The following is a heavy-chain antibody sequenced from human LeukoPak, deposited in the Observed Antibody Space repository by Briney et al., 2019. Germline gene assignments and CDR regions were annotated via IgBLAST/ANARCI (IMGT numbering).Heavy chain of an antibody. V-gene: IGHV1-2*02. D-gene: IGHD5-12*01. Sequence: ASVKVSCKASGYTFTSYYMHWVRQAPGLGLEWMGWINPNSGDTNYAQKFQGRVTMTRDTSIRTAYLELSGLKSDDTAVYYCAKNPYEYYFDYWGQGTLVTVSS. CDR3: AKNPYEYYFDY. CDR1: GYTFTSYY. CDR2: INPNSGDT. J-gene: IGHJ4*02.